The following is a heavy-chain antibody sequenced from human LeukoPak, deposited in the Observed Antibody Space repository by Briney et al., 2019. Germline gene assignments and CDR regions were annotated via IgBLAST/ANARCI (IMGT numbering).Heavy chain of an antibody. CDR3: ARTGVWELLYFDY. Sequence: GGSLRLSCAASGFTFSSYEMNWVRQAPGKGLEWVSAISGSGGSTYYADSVKGRFTISRDNSKNTLYLQMNSLRAEDTAVYYCARTGVWELLYFDYWGQGTLVTVSS. V-gene: IGHV3-23*01. D-gene: IGHD1-26*01. CDR2: ISGSGGST. CDR1: GFTFSSYE. J-gene: IGHJ4*02.